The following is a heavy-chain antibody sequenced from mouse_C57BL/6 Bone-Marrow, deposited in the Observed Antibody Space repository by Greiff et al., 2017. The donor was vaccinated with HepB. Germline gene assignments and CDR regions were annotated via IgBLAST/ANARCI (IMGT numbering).Heavy chain of an antibody. V-gene: IGHV10-3*01. CDR2: IRSKSSNYAT. D-gene: IGHD1-1*01. CDR1: GFTFNTYA. CDR3: VRESITTVVATKYAMDY. J-gene: IGHJ4*01. Sequence: EVKLVESGGGLVQPKGSLKLSCAASGFTFNTYAMHWVRQAPGKGLGWVARIRSKSSNYATYYAYSVKDRFTISRADSQSMLYLQMNNLKTEDTAMYYCVRESITTVVATKYAMDYWGQGTSVTVSS.